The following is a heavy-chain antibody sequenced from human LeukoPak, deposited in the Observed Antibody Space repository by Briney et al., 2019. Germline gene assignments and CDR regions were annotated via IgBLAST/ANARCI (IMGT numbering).Heavy chain of an antibody. V-gene: IGHV1-2*02. Sequence: ASVKVSCKASGYTFSGYYIHWVRQAPGQGLEWMGWINPHSGGTKCAQKFQGRVTMARDTSINTDYMELSSLRSDDTAVYYCARESALAGATTCFDYWGLGTLVTVSS. D-gene: IGHD1-1*01. J-gene: IGHJ4*02. CDR3: ARESALAGATTCFDY. CDR2: INPHSGGT. CDR1: GYTFSGYY.